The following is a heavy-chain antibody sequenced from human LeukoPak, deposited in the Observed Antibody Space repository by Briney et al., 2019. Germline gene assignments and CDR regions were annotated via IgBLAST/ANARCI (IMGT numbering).Heavy chain of an antibody. Sequence: XGSLRLSCAASGFTLSSYWMSWVRQAPGKGLEWVANIKQDGSAIYYVDSVKGRFTISRDNAKNSLYLQMNSLRAEDTAVYYCARCGVGVAAAAANCWGQGTLLTVSS. V-gene: IGHV3-7*01. J-gene: IGHJ4*02. CDR1: GFTLSSYW. D-gene: IGHD6-13*01. CDR3: ARCGVGVAAAAANC. CDR2: IKQDGSAI.